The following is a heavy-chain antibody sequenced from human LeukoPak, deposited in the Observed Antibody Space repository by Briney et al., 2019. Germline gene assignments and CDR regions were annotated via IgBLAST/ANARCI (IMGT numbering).Heavy chain of an antibody. CDR1: GGSISSGNYY. CDR3: ARETIRWGVRGVFDR. V-gene: IGHV4-61*02. CDR2: IYTSGTT. J-gene: IGHJ5*02. D-gene: IGHD2-8*02. Sequence: PSETLSLTCTVSGGSISSGNYYWSWIRQPAGKGLEWIGRIYTSGTTNYSPSLKSRVTIIVDTSKNQLSLRLSSVTAADTAVYYCARETIRWGVRGVFDRWGQGTLVTVSS.